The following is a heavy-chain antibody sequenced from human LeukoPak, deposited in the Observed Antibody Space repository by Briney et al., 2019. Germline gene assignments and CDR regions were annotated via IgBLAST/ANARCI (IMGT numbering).Heavy chain of an antibody. CDR1: GFTFSSYA. D-gene: IGHD6-25*01. J-gene: IGHJ3*02. V-gene: IGHV3-64*01. Sequence: GGSLRLSCAASGFTFSSYAMHWVRQAPGKGLEYVSAISSNGGSTYYANSVKGRFTISRDNSKNTLYLQMGSLRAEDMAVYYCARASGRDAFDIWGQGTMVTVSS. CDR2: ISSNGGST. CDR3: ARASGRDAFDI.